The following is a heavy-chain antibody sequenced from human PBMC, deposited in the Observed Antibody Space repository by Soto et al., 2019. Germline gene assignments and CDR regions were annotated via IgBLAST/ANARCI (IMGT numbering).Heavy chain of an antibody. CDR1: GFTFSSYG. Sequence: GGSLRLSCVASGFTFSSYGMHWVRQAPGKGLEWVAVISYDGSNKYYADSVKGRFTISRDNSKNTLYLQMNSLRAEDTAVYYCAKDFSFGPVDYYGSGSYLDYWGHGTLVTVSS. D-gene: IGHD3-10*01. CDR3: AKDFSFGPVDYYGSGSYLDY. J-gene: IGHJ4*01. CDR2: ISYDGSNK. V-gene: IGHV3-30*18.